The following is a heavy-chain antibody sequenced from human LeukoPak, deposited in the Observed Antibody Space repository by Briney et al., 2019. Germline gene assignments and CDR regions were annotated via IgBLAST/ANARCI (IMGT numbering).Heavy chain of an antibody. D-gene: IGHD4-17*01. V-gene: IGHV3-23*01. CDR1: GFTFSSYA. CDR2: ISGSGGST. CDR3: AKERGNGVRGAFDI. J-gene: IGHJ3*02. Sequence: GGSLRLSCAASGFTFSSYAMNWVRQAPGKGLEWVSVISGSGGSTYYADSVKGRFTMSRDNSKNTLYLQMNSLRAKDTAVYYCAKERGNGVRGAFDIWGQGTMVTASS.